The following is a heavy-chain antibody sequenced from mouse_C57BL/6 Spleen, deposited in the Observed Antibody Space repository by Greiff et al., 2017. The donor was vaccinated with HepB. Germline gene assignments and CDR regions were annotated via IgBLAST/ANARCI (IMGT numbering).Heavy chain of an antibody. CDR1: GYTFTDYY. CDR3: ARRGDGYYYYWYFDG. V-gene: IGHV1-26*01. CDR2: INPNNGGT. J-gene: IGHJ1*03. Sequence: VQLQQSGPELVKPGASVKISCKASGYTFTDYYMNWVKQSHGKSLEWIGYINPNNGGTSYNQKFKGKATLTVDKSSSTAYMELRSLTSEDSAVYYCARRGDGYYYYWYFDGWGTGTTVTVTS. D-gene: IGHD2-3*01.